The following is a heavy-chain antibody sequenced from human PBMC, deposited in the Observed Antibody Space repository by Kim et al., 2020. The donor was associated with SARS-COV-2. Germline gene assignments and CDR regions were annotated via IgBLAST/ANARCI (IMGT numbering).Heavy chain of an antibody. D-gene: IGHD6-13*01. J-gene: IGHJ4*02. Sequence: TYYADSVKGRFTISRDNSKNTLYLQMNSLRAEDTAVYYCAKVEAAAVLVYWGQGTLVTVSS. CDR2: T. CDR3: AKVEAAAVLVY. V-gene: IGHV3-23*01.